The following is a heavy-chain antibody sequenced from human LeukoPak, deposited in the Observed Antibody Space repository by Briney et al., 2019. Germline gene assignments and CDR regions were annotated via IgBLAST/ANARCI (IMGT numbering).Heavy chain of an antibody. CDR3: ARVSDCSSTSCYEEGYWFDP. Sequence: PSETLSLTCTVSGGSISGYYWSWIRQPPGKGLEWIGYIYYSGSTNYNPSLKSRVTMSVDTSKNQFSLKLSSVTAADTAVYYCARVSDCSSTSCYEEGYWFDPWGQGTLVTVSS. CDR1: GGSISGYY. V-gene: IGHV4-59*12. CDR2: IYYSGST. D-gene: IGHD2-2*01. J-gene: IGHJ5*02.